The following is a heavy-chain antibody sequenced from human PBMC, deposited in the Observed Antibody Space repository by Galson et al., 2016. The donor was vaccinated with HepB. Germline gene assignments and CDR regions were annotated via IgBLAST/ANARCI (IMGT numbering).Heavy chain of an antibody. CDR1: GFAFSSHW. D-gene: IGHD4-23*01. Sequence: SLRLSCAASGFAFSSHWMHWVRQDLGKGLVWVSRINSDGTISNYADSVKGRFTISRDNAKNTLYLQMNSLRAEDTAVYFCVSGHSVVPTTAYNWFAPWGRGTLVTVSS. CDR2: INSDGTIS. J-gene: IGHJ5*02. V-gene: IGHV3-74*01. CDR3: VSGHSVVPTTAYNWFAP.